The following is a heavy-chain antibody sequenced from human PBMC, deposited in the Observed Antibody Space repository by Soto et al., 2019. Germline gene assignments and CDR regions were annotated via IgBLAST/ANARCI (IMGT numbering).Heavy chain of an antibody. J-gene: IGHJ5*02. D-gene: IGHD7-27*01. CDR2: ISHTGST. CDR1: GGAISSGGYS. CDR3: VRGAGFLGS. V-gene: IGHV4-30-2*01. Sequence: QLQLQESGSGLVKPSQTLSLTCAVSGGAISSGGYSWSWILQPPGKGLEWIGYISHTGSTYYNPSLTSRVTISVDRSQNQFSLKLSSVTAADTAVYYCVRGAGFLGSWGQGTLVTVSS.